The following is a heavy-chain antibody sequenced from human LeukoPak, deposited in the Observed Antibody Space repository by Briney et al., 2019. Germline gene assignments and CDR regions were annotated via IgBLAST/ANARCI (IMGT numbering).Heavy chain of an antibody. V-gene: IGHV1-8*03. CDR3: ARAGVLLWFGELLAGAFDI. J-gene: IGHJ3*02. CDR1: GYTFTSYD. CDR2: MNPNSGNT. D-gene: IGHD3-10*01. Sequence: ASVKVSCKASGYTFTSYDINWVRQATGQGLEWMGWMNPNSGNTGYAQKFQGRVTITRNTSISTAYMELSSLRSEDTAVYYCARAGVLLWFGELLAGAFDIWGQGTMVTVSS.